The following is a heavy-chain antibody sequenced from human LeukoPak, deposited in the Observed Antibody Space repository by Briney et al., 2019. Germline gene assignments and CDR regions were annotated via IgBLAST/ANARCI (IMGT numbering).Heavy chain of an antibody. V-gene: IGHV1-46*01. D-gene: IGHD1-26*01. CDR3: ARRAGAYSDY. J-gene: IGHJ4*02. Sequence: ASVKVSCKASGYTFTSYYMHWVRQAPGQGLEWMGIINPSSSSTTYAQRFQGRVTMTRDTSTSTIYMELSSLRSEDTAVYYCARRAGAYSDYWGQGTLVTVSS. CDR1: GYTFTSYY. CDR2: INPSSSST.